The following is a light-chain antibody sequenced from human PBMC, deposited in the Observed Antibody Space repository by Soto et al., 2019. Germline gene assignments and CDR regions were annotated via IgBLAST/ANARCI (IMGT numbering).Light chain of an antibody. CDR2: EGT. CDR3: CVYVGARSYV. Sequence: QSAPTQPASVSGSPGQSVTISCTGTNNLVSWYQQHPGKAPKVVIYEGTKRPSSVSNRFSGSTSGRTASLTISGLQAEDEAHYFCCVYVGARSYVFGPGTKVTVL. J-gene: IGLJ1*01. V-gene: IGLV2-23*01. CDR1: NNL.